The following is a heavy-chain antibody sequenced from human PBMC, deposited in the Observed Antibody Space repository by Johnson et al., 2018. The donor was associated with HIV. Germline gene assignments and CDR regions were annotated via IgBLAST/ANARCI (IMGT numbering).Heavy chain of an antibody. CDR1: GFSFSNYP. Sequence: VQLVESGGGVIQPGRSLRLSCAASGFSFSNYPMHWVRQAPGKGLEWVAVISYDGSNKYYADSVKGRFTISRDNSKNTLYLQMNSLRAEDTAVYYCARAQAWGQGTMVIVSS. J-gene: IGHJ3*01. CDR2: ISYDGSNK. V-gene: IGHV3-30*04. CDR3: ARAQA.